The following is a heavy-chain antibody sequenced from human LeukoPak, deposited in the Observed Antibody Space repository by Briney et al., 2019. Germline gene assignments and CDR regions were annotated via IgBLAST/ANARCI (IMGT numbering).Heavy chain of an antibody. CDR1: GYTFSNYG. CDR2: ISTYNANT. J-gene: IGHJ4*02. CDR3: ARSGVTSVGFWSALFDY. Sequence: GASVKVSCKASGYTFSNYGISWVRQAPGRGLEWMGWISTYNANTSYTQTLRGRVTMTTDASTDTVYMELRSLRSDDTAVYYCARSGVTSVGFWSALFDYWGQGTLVTVSS. V-gene: IGHV1-18*01. D-gene: IGHD4-17*01.